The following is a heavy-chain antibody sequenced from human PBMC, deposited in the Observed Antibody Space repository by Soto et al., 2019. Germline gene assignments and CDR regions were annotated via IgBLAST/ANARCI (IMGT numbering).Heavy chain of an antibody. CDR2: IIPLFGTT. V-gene: IGHV1-69*14. CDR1: GDTFSGYS. D-gene: IGHD5-12*01. Sequence: QVQLVQSGAEVKKPGSSVKVSCKASGDTFSGYSISWVRQAPGQGLEGMGGIIPLFGTTNYAQGCQGRVTITADNSTSTAYGELSSLKSEDTAIYSCARDLGSGYEPGDYWGQGTLVTVSS. J-gene: IGHJ4*02. CDR3: ARDLGSGYEPGDY.